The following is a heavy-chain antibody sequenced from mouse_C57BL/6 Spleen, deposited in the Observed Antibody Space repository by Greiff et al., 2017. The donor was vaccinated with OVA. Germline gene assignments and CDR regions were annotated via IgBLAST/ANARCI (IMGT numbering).Heavy chain of an antibody. CDR3: ARSDWDDYFDY. D-gene: IGHD4-1*01. CDR1: GYTFTSYW. J-gene: IGHJ2*01. CDR2: IDPNSGGT. Sequence: QVQLQQPGAELVKPGASVKLSCKASGYTFTSYWMHWVKQRPGRGLEWIGRIDPNSGGTKYNEKFKSKATLTVDKPSSTAYIQLSSLTSEDSAVYYCARSDWDDYFDYWGQGTTLTVSS. V-gene: IGHV1-72*01.